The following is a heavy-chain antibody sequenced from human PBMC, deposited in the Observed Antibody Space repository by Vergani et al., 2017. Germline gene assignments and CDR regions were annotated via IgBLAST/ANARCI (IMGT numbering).Heavy chain of an antibody. J-gene: IGHJ4*02. CDR1: GGSVSSGSYY. V-gene: IGHV4-61*10. CDR3: ARDSSWNCSGYYFDY. CDR2: IYYSGST. D-gene: IGHD6-13*01. Sequence: QVQLQESGPGLVKPSETLSLTCTVSGGSVSSGSYYWSWIRQPAGKGLEWIGYIYYSGSTNYNPSLKRRVTISVDTSKNQFSLKLSSVTAADTAVYYCARDSSWNCSGYYFDYWGQGTLVTVSS.